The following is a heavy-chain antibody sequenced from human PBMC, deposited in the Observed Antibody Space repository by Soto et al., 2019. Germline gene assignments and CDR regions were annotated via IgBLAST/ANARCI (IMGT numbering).Heavy chain of an antibody. CDR3: ARDGGDYDSSAYQFDY. Sequence: QVQLQESGPGLVKPSQTLSLTCTVSGGSISSGDYYWSWIRQPPGKGLEWIGYIHYSGSTYYNPSLKSRVTISVDSSKNQFSLKLSSVTAADTAVYYWARDGGDYDSSAYQFDYWGQGTLVTVSS. CDR2: IHYSGST. D-gene: IGHD3-22*01. J-gene: IGHJ4*02. CDR1: GGSISSGDYY. V-gene: IGHV4-30-4*01.